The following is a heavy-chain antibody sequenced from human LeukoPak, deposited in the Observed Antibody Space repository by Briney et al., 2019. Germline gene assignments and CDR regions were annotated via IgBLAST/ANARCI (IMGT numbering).Heavy chain of an antibody. V-gene: IGHV1-2*02. CDR2: INPNSGGT. CDR3: ARGHLQAPVYSTRWYRASNWFDP. CDR1: GYTFTGYY. D-gene: IGHD6-13*01. Sequence: GASVKVSCKASGYTFTGYYMHWVRQAPGQGLEWMGWINPNSGGTNYAQKFQGRVTMTRDTSISTAYMELSSLRSEDTAVYYCARGHLQAPVYSTRWYRASNWFDPWGQGTLVTVSS. J-gene: IGHJ5*02.